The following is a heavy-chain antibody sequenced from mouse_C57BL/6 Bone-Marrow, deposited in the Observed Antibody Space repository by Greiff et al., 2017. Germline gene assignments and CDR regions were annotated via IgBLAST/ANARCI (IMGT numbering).Heavy chain of an antibody. CDR1: GYTFTDYE. V-gene: IGHV1-15*01. Sequence: QVQLKQSGAELVRPGASVTLSCKASGYTFTDYEMHWVKQTPVHGLEWIGAIDPETGGTAYNQKFTGKAILTADKSSSTAYMELRSLTSEDSAVYYCTRPGSSFYYFDYWGQGTTLTVSS. CDR3: TRPGSSFYYFDY. J-gene: IGHJ2*01. CDR2: IDPETGGT. D-gene: IGHD1-1*01.